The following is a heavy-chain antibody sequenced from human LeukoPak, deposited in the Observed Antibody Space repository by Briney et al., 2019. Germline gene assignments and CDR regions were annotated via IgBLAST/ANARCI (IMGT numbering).Heavy chain of an antibody. Sequence: XXXPPPGKXXEGIGSMYHRGSTYYNPSLKRRGTISVATSKNQFSMKLSSVTAADTAVYYCARDQNWAIDYWGQGTLVTVSS. D-gene: IGHD7-27*01. V-gene: IGHV4-38-2*02. CDR3: ARDQNWAIDY. J-gene: IGHJ4*02. CDR2: MYHRGST.